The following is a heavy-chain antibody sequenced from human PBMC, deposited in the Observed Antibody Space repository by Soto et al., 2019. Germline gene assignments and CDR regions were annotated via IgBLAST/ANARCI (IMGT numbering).Heavy chain of an antibody. CDR3: ARGHYYMDV. J-gene: IGHJ6*03. CDR2: ISYDGSNK. Sequence: QVQLVESGGGVVQPGRSLGLSCAASGFTFTAYGMHWVRQAPGKGLDWVALISYDGSNKYYADSVKGRFTISRDNTKNTLYLQMKSLRAEDTAVYYCARGHYYMDVWGKGTTVTVSS. V-gene: IGHV3-30*03. CDR1: GFTFTAYG.